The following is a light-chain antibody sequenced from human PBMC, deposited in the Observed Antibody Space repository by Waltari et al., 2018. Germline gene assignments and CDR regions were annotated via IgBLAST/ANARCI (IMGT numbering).Light chain of an antibody. J-gene: IGKJ2*01. CDR3: LQYNNWPYT. CDR1: QNIGTS. Sequence: DIVMTQSPASLSVSPGETAILTCRASQNIGTSLSWFQLRPGRAPRRLIYGASTRATGIPARFSASGSGTEFSLTISSLQSDDFAVYYCLQYNNWPYTFGQGTRLEIK. CDR2: GAS. V-gene: IGKV3-15*01.